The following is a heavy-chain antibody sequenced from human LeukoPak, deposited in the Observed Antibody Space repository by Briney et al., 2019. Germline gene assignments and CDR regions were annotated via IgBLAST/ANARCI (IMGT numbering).Heavy chain of an antibody. CDR1: GGSVSSGSYY. CDR3: ARVLRIAADFDY. V-gene: IGHV4-61*01. Sequence: SETLSLTCTVSGGSVSSGSYYWSWIRQPPGKGLEWIGYIFYSGSTNYNPSLKSRVTISVDTSKNQFSLKLSSVTAADTAVYYCARVLRIAADFDYWGQGTLVTVSS. D-gene: IGHD6-13*01. J-gene: IGHJ4*02. CDR2: IFYSGST.